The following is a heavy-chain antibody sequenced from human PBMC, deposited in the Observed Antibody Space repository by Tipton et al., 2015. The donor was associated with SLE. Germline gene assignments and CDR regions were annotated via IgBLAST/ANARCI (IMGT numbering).Heavy chain of an antibody. D-gene: IGHD6-13*01. Sequence: TLSLTCTVSGGSISRYYWSWIRQPPGKGLEWIGYIYYSGSTNYNPSLKSRVTTSVDTSKNQFSLKLSSVTAADTAVYYCARAPVVSSSWLGFDPWGQGTLVTVSS. V-gene: IGHV4-59*12. CDR2: IYYSGST. CDR1: GGSISRYY. CDR3: ARAPVVSSSWLGFDP. J-gene: IGHJ5*02.